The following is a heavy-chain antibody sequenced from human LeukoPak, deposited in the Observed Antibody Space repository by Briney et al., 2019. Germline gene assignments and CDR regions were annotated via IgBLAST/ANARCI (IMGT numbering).Heavy chain of an antibody. J-gene: IGHJ4*02. CDR3: AKDLPDYGDYIEGY. V-gene: IGHV3-23*01. D-gene: IGHD4-17*01. CDR1: GFTFSSFA. Sequence: GGSLRLSCAASGFTFSSFAMSWVRQAPGKGLEWVSAISGSGGTTNYADSVKGRFTFSRDNSKNTLYLQMNSLRAEDTAVYYCAKDLPDYGDYIEGYWGQGTLVTVSS. CDR2: ISGSGGTT.